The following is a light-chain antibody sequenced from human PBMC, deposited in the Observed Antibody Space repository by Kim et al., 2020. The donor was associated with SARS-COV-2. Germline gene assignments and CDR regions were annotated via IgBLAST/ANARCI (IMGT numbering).Light chain of an antibody. V-gene: IGLV1-36*01. CDR3: AAWDDRLNGTV. CDR1: SSNIGNNA. J-gene: IGLJ3*02. CDR2: YDD. Sequence: QSVLTQPPSVSEAPRQRVTISCSGSSSNIGNNAVNWYQQLPGKPPKLLIYYDDQLPSGVSDRFSGSKSGTSASLAISGLQSEDEADYYCAAWDDRLNGTVFGGGTQLTVL.